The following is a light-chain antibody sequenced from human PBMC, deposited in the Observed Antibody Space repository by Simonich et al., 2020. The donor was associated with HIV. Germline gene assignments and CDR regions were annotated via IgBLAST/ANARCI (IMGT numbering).Light chain of an antibody. V-gene: IGKV4-1*01. CDR1: QSVLYSSNINNY. J-gene: IGKJ1*01. CDR3: QQYYSTPPT. CDR2: WAS. Sequence: DIVMTQSPDSLAVSLGERATINCKSSQSVLYSSNINNYLAWYQQKPGQPPKLLIYWASTRESGVPDRFRASGSGTDFTLTISSLQAEDVAIYYCQQYYSTPPTFGQGTKVEIK.